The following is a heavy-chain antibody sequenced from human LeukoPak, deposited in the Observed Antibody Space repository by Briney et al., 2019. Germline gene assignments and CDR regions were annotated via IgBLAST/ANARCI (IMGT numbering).Heavy chain of an antibody. V-gene: IGHV3-7*01. CDR1: GFTFSNYW. D-gene: IGHD3-16*02. J-gene: IGHJ4*02. CDR2: IKQDGSEK. Sequence: GGSLRLSCAASGFTFSNYWMSWVRQAPGKGLEWVANIKQDGSEKKYVDSVKGRFTISRDNAKNSLYLQMNSLRAEDTAVYYCARDYLWGSYRYFDYWGQGTLVTVSS. CDR3: ARDYLWGSYRYFDY.